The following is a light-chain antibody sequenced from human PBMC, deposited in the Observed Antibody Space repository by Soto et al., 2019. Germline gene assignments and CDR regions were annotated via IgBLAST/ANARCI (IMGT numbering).Light chain of an antibody. J-gene: IGKJ1*01. CDR1: QGISNY. V-gene: IGKV1-27*01. Sequence: DIQMTQSPSSLSASVGDRVTITCRASQGISNYLVWYQQKPGKVPKLLIYAASTLQSGVPSRFSGSGSGTDFTLTISSLQLEDVATYYCQNYNGAPWTFGQGTKVEIK. CDR3: QNYNGAPWT. CDR2: AAS.